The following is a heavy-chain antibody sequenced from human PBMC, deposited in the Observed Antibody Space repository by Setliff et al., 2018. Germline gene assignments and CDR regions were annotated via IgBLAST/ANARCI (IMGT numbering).Heavy chain of an antibody. CDR3: ARDPYYYDSSGYLTFDY. D-gene: IGHD3-22*01. CDR1: GFTFSSYS. CDR2: ISSSTI. V-gene: IGHV3-48*01. J-gene: IGHJ4*02. Sequence: PGGSLRLSCAASGFTFSSYSMNWVRQAPGKGLEWVSSISSSTIYYADSVKGRFTISRDNAKNSLYLQMNSLRAEDTAVYYCARDPYYYDSSGYLTFDYWGQGTLVTVSS.